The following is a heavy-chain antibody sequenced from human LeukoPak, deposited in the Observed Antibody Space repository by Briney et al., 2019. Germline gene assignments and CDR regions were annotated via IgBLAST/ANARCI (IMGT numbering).Heavy chain of an antibody. D-gene: IGHD3-3*01. J-gene: IGHJ4*02. V-gene: IGHV3-30-3*01. CDR3: ARDSREWLLYDYFDY. Sequence: PGGSLRLSCAASGFTFSSYAMPWVRQAPGKGLEWVAVISYDGSNKYYADSVKGRFTISRDNSKNTLYLQMNSLRAEDTAVYYCARDSREWLLYDYFDYWGQGTLVTVSS. CDR2: ISYDGSNK. CDR1: GFTFSSYA.